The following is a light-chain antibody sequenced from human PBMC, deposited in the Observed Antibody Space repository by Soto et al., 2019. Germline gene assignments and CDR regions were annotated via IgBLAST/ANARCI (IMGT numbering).Light chain of an antibody. CDR1: QGIGDD. J-gene: IGKJ1*01. Sequence: DIQRTQSPSSLSASVGHRVIITCRASQGIGDDLGWYQQKPGKAPKRLIYDASCLQSGVSSRFSGSGSGTEFTLTLSILQPDDFASYYCLQLNTYPWTFGPGNKVEVK. CDR3: LQLNTYPWT. CDR2: DAS. V-gene: IGKV1-17*01.